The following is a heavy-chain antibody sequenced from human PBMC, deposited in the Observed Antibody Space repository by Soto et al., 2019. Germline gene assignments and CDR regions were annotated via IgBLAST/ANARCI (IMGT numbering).Heavy chain of an antibody. J-gene: IGHJ6*02. D-gene: IGHD5-12*01. CDR1: GFTFSINY. CDR3: ARSRTDIVATRGIHYYYGMDV. V-gene: IGHV3-53*01. Sequence: HPGGSLRLSWSASGFTFSINYMSWFRQARGKGLEWVSVIYSGGSTYYADSVKGRFTISRDNSKNTLYLQMNSLRAEDTAVYYCARSRTDIVATRGIHYYYGMDVWGQGTTVTVSS. CDR2: IYSGGST.